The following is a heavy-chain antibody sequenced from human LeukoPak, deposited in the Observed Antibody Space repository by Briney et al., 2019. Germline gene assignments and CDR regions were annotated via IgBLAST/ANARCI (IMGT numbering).Heavy chain of an antibody. J-gene: IGHJ6*02. D-gene: IGHD2-2*01. Sequence: SVKVSCKASGGTYSSDAICWVRQAPGQGLELMGGSIPIFGTANYAQKFQGRVTITADESTSTAYMELSSLRSEDTAVYYCARDRVVPAAPYGDCYGMDVWGQGTTVTVSS. CDR3: ARDRVVPAAPYGDCYGMDV. V-gene: IGHV1-69*13. CDR1: GGTYSSDA. CDR2: SIPIFGTA.